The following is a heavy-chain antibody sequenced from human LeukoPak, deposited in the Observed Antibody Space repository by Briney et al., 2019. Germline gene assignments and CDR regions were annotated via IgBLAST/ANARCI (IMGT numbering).Heavy chain of an antibody. CDR1: GGSISSGGYY. Sequence: SQTLSLTCTVSGGSISSGGYYWSWIRQHPGKGLEWIGYIYYSGSTYYNPSLKSRVTISADTSKNQFSLKLSSVTAADTAVYYCARVGYYYDSSGPYGDAFDIWGQGTMVTVSS. CDR2: IYYSGST. CDR3: ARVGYYYDSSGPYGDAFDI. J-gene: IGHJ3*02. D-gene: IGHD3-22*01. V-gene: IGHV4-31*03.